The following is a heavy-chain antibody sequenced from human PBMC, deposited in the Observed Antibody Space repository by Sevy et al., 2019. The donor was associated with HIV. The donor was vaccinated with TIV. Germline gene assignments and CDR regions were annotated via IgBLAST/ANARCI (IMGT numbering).Heavy chain of an antibody. Sequence: GGSLRLSCTGSGFSFSYYGIHWVRQAPGKGLDWVALISHDGINEYYADSVKGRFTNSRDTSKNTVYLEMNRLRNEDTAIYFCANAYSGSYSHSYLYALDVWGQGTTVTVSS. CDR3: ANAYSGSYSHSYLYALDV. V-gene: IGHV3-30*18. D-gene: IGHD1-26*01. CDR2: ISHDGINE. CDR1: GFSFSYYG. J-gene: IGHJ6*02.